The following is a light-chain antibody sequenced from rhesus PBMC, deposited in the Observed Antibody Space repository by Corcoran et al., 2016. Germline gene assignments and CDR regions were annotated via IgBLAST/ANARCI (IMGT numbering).Light chain of an antibody. V-gene: IGKV4-1*01. J-gene: IGKJ1*01. CDR3: QQYYSSPLT. Sequence: DIVMTQSPDSLAVSLGERVTINCKSSQSLLYSSNNKNYLAWYQQKTGQAPKVLIYWASTRESGVPNRCSGSGSGTDVPLTISGLQAEDVAVYYCQQYYSSPLTFGQGTKVEIK. CDR1: QSLLYSSNNKNY. CDR2: WAS.